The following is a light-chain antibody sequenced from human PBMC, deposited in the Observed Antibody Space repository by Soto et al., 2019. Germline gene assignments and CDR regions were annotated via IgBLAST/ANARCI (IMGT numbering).Light chain of an antibody. CDR2: GVS. CDR1: SNDVGAFNY. J-gene: IGLJ3*02. V-gene: IGLV2-14*03. CDR3: SSYTTSNTWV. Sequence: QSALTQPPSVSGSPGQSITISFTGSSNDVGAFNYVSWYRHSPGEAPKVLIRGVSIRPSGVSIRFSASKSANTASLTISGLQAEDEALYYCSSYTTSNTWVFGGGTKLTVL.